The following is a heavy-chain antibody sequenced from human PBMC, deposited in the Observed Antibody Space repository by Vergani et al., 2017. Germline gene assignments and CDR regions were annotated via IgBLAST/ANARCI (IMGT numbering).Heavy chain of an antibody. J-gene: IGHJ4*02. CDR1: GYTFTSYG. CDR3: AREVPAQVWSGYRHIFDY. D-gene: IGHD3-3*01. Sequence: QVQLVQSGAEVKKPGASVKVSCKASGYTFTSYGISWVRQAPGQGLEWMGWISAYNGNTNYAQKLQGRVTMTTDTSTSTAYMELRSLRSDDTAVYYCAREVPAQVWSGYRHIFDYWGQGTLVTVSS. V-gene: IGHV1-18*01. CDR2: ISAYNGNT.